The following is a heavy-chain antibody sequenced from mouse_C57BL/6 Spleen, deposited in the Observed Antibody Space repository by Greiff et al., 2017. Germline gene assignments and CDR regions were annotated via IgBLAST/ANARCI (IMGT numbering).Heavy chain of an antibody. CDR2: IDPSDSYT. J-gene: IGHJ2*01. CDR3: ARGNNYYGNY. CDR1: GYTFTSYW. Sequence: QVQLKQPGAELVKPGASVKLSCKASGYTFTSYWMQWVKQRPGQGLEWIGEIDPSDSYTNYNQKFKGKATLTVDTSSSTAYMQLSSLTSEDSAVYYCARGNNYYGNYWGQGTTLTVSS. V-gene: IGHV1-50*01. D-gene: IGHD1-1*01.